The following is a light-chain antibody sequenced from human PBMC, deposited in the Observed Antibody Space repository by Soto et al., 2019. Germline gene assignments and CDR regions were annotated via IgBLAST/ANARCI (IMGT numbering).Light chain of an antibody. CDR2: HXS. V-gene: IGKV1-5*01. Sequence: DIQMTQSPSTLSASIGDRVTISCRASQNIGRWLAWYQQKPGTPPNLLIYHXSNLRGGVPSRFSGGGSGTEFTLTIISLQPEDIATYSCQKYVEFPLTVGRGTKGDIK. CDR3: QKYVEFPLT. J-gene: IGKJ4*01. CDR1: QNIGRW.